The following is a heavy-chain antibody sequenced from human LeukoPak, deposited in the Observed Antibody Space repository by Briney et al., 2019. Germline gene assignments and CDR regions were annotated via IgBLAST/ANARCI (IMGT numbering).Heavy chain of an antibody. Sequence: GASVKVSFKASGYTFPINGISWVRQAPGQGLEWMGWISANSGSTQYAQKFQGRITMTRDTSTSTAYMELGSLRSDDTALYYCARDVMYAFDYWGQGTLVTVSS. D-gene: IGHD2-8*01. CDR2: ISANSGST. J-gene: IGHJ4*02. V-gene: IGHV1-18*01. CDR3: ARDVMYAFDY. CDR1: GYTFPING.